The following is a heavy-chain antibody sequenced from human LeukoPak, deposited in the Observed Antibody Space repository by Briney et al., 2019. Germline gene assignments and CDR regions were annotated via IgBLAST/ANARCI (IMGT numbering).Heavy chain of an antibody. V-gene: IGHV4-59*01. D-gene: IGHD3-22*01. Sequence: SETLSLTCTVSGGSISRSYWSWIRQPPGKGLEWIGYIYYSGSTNYNPSLKSRVTISIDTSKNQFSLNLSSVTVVDTAVYYCARHVTDSSVYLYFDYWGQGTLVTVSS. CDR1: GGSISRSY. CDR2: IYYSGST. CDR3: ARHVTDSSVYLYFDY. J-gene: IGHJ4*02.